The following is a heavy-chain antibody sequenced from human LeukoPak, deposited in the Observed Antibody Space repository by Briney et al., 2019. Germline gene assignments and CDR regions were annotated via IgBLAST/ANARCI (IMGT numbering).Heavy chain of an antibody. CDR2: IYTSGST. J-gene: IGHJ6*03. D-gene: IGHD2-2*01. CDR1: GGSISSYY. CDR3: ARGTYQLPHADYYYMDV. Sequence: ASETLSLTCTVSGGSISSYYWSWIRQPAGKGLEWIGRIYTSGSTNYNPSLKSRVTMSVDTSKNQFSLKLSSVTAADTAVYYCARGTYQLPHADYYYMDVWGKGTTVTVSS. V-gene: IGHV4-4*07.